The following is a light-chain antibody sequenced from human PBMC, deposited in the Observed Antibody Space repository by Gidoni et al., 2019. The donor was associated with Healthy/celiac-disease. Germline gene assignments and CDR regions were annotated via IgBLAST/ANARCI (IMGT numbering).Light chain of an antibody. CDR1: QSISSY. V-gene: IGKV1-39*01. Sequence: DIQKTQSPSSLSASVGDRVTITCRASQSISSYLNWDQQKPGKAPKLLIYAASSLQSGVPSRFSGSGSGTDFTLTISSLQPEDFATYYCQQSYSTPQTFGQGTKVEIK. J-gene: IGKJ1*01. CDR3: QQSYSTPQT. CDR2: AAS.